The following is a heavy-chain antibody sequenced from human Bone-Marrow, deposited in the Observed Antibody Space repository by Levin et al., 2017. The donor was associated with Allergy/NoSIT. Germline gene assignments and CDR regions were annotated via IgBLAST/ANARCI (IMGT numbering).Heavy chain of an antibody. D-gene: IGHD2-2*01. Sequence: GGSLRLSCAASGFTFSSYGMHWVRQAPGKGLEWVAVISYDGSNKYYADSVKGRFTISRDNSKNTLYLQMNSLRAEDTAVYYCAVDTDIVVVPADGGDYWGQGTLVTVSS. V-gene: IGHV3-30*03. CDR1: GFTFSSYG. CDR2: ISYDGSNK. CDR3: AVDTDIVVVPADGGDY. J-gene: IGHJ4*02.